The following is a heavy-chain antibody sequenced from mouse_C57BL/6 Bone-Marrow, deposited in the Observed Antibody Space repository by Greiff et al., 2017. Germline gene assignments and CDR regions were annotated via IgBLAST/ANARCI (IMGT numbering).Heavy chain of an antibody. Sequence: VQLQQSGAELVRPGTSVKMSCKASGYTFTNYWIGWAKQRPGHGLEWIGDIYPGGGYTNYNEKFKGKATLTADKSSSTAYMQFSSLTSEDSAIYYCASGSSYGYWYFDVWGTGTTVTVSS. V-gene: IGHV1-63*01. D-gene: IGHD1-1*01. J-gene: IGHJ1*03. CDR3: ASGSSYGYWYFDV. CDR1: GYTFTNYW. CDR2: IYPGGGYT.